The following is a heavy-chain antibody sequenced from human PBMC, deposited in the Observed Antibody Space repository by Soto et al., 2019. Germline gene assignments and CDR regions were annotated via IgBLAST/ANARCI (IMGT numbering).Heavy chain of an antibody. CDR2: INVANGNT. Sequence: VASVKVSCKASGYTFRNYAMQWVRQAPGQRLEWMGWINVANGNTEYSQKFQGRLTITRDASASIAQMELSSLRSGDTAVYYCARSGYYYDSFGLYPFDHWGRGTLVTVSS. CDR1: GYTFRNYA. CDR3: ARSGYYYDSFGLYPFDH. V-gene: IGHV1-3*01. J-gene: IGHJ5*02. D-gene: IGHD3-16*01.